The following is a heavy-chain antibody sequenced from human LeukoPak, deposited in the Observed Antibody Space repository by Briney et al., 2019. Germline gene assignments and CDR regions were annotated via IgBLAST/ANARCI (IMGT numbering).Heavy chain of an antibody. V-gene: IGHV4-30-2*01. Sequence: PSETLSLTCAVSGGSISSGGYSWSWIRQPPGKGLEWIGYIYHSGSTYYNPSLKSRVTISVDRSKNQFSLKLRSVTAADTAVYYCARGRKGGYSSSWLYWYFDLWGRGTLVTVSS. CDR3: ARGRKGGYSSSWLYWYFDL. J-gene: IGHJ2*01. D-gene: IGHD6-13*01. CDR1: GGSISSGGYS. CDR2: IYHSGST.